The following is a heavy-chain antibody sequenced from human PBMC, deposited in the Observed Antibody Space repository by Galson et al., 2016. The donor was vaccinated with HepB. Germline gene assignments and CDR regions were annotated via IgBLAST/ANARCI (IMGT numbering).Heavy chain of an antibody. CDR3: AHMGSSSSWHFAH. CDR1: EFSLRSSGVG. D-gene: IGHD6-13*01. Sequence: PALVKPTQTLTLTCACSEFSLRSSGVGVGWIRQPPGKALEWLALIFWDDDKRYSPSLKSRLTITMDTFNNQVVLTMTNVDPVDTATYFCAHMGSSSSWHFAHWGPGALVTVSS. CDR2: IFWDDDK. V-gene: IGHV2-5*02. J-gene: IGHJ1*01.